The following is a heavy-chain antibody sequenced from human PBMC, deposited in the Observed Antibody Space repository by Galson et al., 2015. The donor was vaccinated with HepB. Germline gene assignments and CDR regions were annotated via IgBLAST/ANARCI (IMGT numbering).Heavy chain of an antibody. Sequence: SLRLSCAASGFTFSSYGMHWVRQAPGKGLEWVAVISYDGSSKYYADSVKGRFTISRDNSKNTLYLQMNSLRAEDTAVYYCAKDNSPRSSWYYYGMDVWGQGTTVTVSS. CDR3: AKDNSPRSSWYYYGMDV. D-gene: IGHD6-13*01. CDR2: ISYDGSSK. V-gene: IGHV3-30*18. CDR1: GFTFSSYG. J-gene: IGHJ6*02.